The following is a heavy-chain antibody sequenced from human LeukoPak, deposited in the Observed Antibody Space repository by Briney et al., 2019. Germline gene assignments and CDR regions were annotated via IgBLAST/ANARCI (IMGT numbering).Heavy chain of an antibody. CDR1: GYSFTTYW. D-gene: IGHD2-15*01. J-gene: IGHJ4*02. Sequence: GESLKISCKASGYSFTTYWIGWVRQMPGKGLEWMGIIYPGDSDTRYSPSFQGQVTISADKSITTAYLQWSSLKASDTAMYYCARGRGYCSDGRRYDFDYWGQGTLVTVSS. V-gene: IGHV5-51*01. CDR2: IYPGDSDT. CDR3: ARGRGYCSDGRRYDFDY.